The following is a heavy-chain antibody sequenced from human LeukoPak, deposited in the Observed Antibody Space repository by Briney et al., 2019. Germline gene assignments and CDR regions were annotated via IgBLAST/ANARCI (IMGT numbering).Heavy chain of an antibody. V-gene: IGHV3-30*02. CDR2: IRYDGSNK. J-gene: IGHJ4*02. CDR3: AKDFDPRTEVVPAAPLDY. CDR1: GFTFSSYG. Sequence: PGGSLRLSCAASGFTFSSYGMHWVRQAPGKGLEWVAFIRYDGSNKYYADSVKGRFTISRDNSKNTLYLQMNSLRAEDTAVYYCAKDFDPRTEVVPAAPLDYWGQGTLVTVSS. D-gene: IGHD2-2*01.